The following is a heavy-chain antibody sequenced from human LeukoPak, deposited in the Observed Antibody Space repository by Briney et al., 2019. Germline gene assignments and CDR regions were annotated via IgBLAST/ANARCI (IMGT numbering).Heavy chain of an antibody. CDR3: AQYRPARN. CDR2: IYYSGST. Sequence: RSSEALSLTCTVSGGSISSYYWSWIRQPPGKGLEWIGYIYYSGSTNYNPSLKSRVTISVDTSKNQFSLKLSSVTAADTAVYYCAQYRPARNWGQGTLVTVSS. J-gene: IGHJ4*02. D-gene: IGHD3-16*02. V-gene: IGHV4-59*01. CDR1: GGSISSYY.